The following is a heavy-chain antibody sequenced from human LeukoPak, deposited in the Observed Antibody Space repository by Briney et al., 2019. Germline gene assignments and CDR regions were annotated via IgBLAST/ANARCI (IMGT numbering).Heavy chain of an antibody. J-gene: IGHJ4*02. D-gene: IGHD5-18*01. V-gene: IGHV3-23*01. CDR1: GFTFSSYA. CDR3: AKDLSGIQLWCNFDY. CDR2: ISGSGGSI. Sequence: GGSLRLSCAASGFTFSSYAMSWVRQAPGKGLEWVSAISGSGGSIYYADSVKGRCTISRDNSKNTLYLQMNSLRAEDEAVYYCAKDLSGIQLWCNFDYWGQGTLVTVPS.